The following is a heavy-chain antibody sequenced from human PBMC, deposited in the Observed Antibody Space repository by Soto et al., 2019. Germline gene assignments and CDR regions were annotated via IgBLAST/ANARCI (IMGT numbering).Heavy chain of an antibody. D-gene: IGHD3-16*02. CDR1: GYTFTSYG. Sequence: ASVKVSCKASGYTFTSYGISWVRQAPGQGLEWMGWISAYNGNTNYAQKLQGRVTMTTDTSTTTAYMELRSLRSDDTAVYYCARDADAFGGVIVPTWFDPWGQGTLVTVSS. J-gene: IGHJ5*02. V-gene: IGHV1-18*04. CDR3: ARDADAFGGVIVPTWFDP. CDR2: ISAYNGNT.